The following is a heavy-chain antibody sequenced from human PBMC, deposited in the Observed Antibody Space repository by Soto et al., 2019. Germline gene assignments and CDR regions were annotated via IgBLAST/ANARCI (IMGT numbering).Heavy chain of an antibody. Sequence: GASVKVSCKASGYTFTSYGISWVRQAPGQGLEWMGWISAYNGNTNYAQKLQGRVTMTTDTSTSTAYMELRSLRSDDTAVYYCARGIGYYDFWSGYSDLYYFDYWGQGTLVTVSS. V-gene: IGHV1-18*01. J-gene: IGHJ4*02. CDR2: ISAYNGNT. CDR1: GYTFTSYG. D-gene: IGHD3-3*01. CDR3: ARGIGYYDFWSGYSDLYYFDY.